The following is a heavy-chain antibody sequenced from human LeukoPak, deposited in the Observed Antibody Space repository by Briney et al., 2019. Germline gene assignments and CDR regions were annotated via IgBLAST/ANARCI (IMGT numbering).Heavy chain of an antibody. CDR1: GFTFRSYR. CDR2: IKQGESER. V-gene: IGHV3-7*02. J-gene: IGHJ3*02. D-gene: IGHD1-14*01. Sequence: GGSLRLSCAASGFTFRSYRMNWVRQAPGKGLEWVASIKQGESERYYVDSVNGRFTISRDNAKNSLYLQMNSLRAEDTAVYYCAKTREPSGLSGFDTWGRGTMVTVSS. CDR3: AKTREPSGLSGFDT.